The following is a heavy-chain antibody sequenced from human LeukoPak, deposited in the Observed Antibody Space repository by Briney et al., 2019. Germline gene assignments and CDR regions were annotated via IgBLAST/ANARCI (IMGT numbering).Heavy chain of an antibody. CDR1: GGSISSYY. Sequence: KTSETLSLTCTVSGGSISSYYWSWIRQPPGKGLEWIGYIYYSGSTNYNPSLKSRVTISVDTSKNQFSLKLSSVTAADTAVYYCARSGGEYCSSTSCYTGQFWFDPWGQGTLVTVSS. D-gene: IGHD2-2*02. V-gene: IGHV4-59*01. CDR3: ARSGGEYCSSTSCYTGQFWFDP. CDR2: IYYSGST. J-gene: IGHJ5*02.